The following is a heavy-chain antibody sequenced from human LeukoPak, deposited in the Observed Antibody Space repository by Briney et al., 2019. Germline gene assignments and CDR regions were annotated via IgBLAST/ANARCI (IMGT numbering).Heavy chain of an antibody. CDR3: ARGIAAAKY. V-gene: IGHV4-34*01. J-gene: IGHJ4*02. CDR1: GGSFSGYY. D-gene: IGHD6-25*01. Sequence: SETLSLTCAVYGGSFSGYYWSWIRQPPGKGLEWIGEINHSGSSNYNPSLKSRVTISVDTSKDQFSLKLSSVTAADTAVYYCARGIAAAKYWGQGTLVTASS. CDR2: INHSGSS.